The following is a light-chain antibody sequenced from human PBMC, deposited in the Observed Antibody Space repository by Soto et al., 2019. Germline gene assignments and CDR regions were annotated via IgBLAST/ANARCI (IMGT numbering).Light chain of an antibody. Sequence: DVQVTQSPSSVSASVGEKITITCRASQHINNYVDWYQKQPGKAPRLLISVASTLQTGVPPRFSGSGSVTDFTLTISSLQPEDFAVYYCQQSYTTPLTFGGGTRVEIK. V-gene: IGKV1-39*01. CDR3: QQSYTTPLT. CDR2: VAS. J-gene: IGKJ4*01. CDR1: QHINNY.